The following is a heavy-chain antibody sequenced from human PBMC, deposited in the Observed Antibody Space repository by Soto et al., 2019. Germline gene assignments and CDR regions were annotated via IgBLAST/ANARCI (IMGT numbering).Heavy chain of an antibody. CDR2: ISAYNGNT. CDR1: GYTFTSYG. CDR3: ARGRWVNTMVRGRQSAFDP. J-gene: IGHJ5*02. D-gene: IGHD3-10*01. V-gene: IGHV1-18*01. Sequence: ASVKVSCKASGYTFTSYGISWVRQAPGQGLEWMGWISAYNGNTNYAQKLQGRVTMTTDTSTSTAYMELRSLRSDDTAVYYCARGRWVNTMVRGRQSAFDPWGQGTLVTVSS.